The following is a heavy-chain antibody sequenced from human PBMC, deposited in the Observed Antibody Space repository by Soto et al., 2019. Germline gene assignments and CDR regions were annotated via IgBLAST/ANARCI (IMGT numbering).Heavy chain of an antibody. CDR3: ARERNMYGVDV. D-gene: IGHD1-1*01. V-gene: IGHV1-8*01. CDR1: GYTFTSYD. CDR2: MNTNSGNT. J-gene: IGHJ6*02. Sequence: QVQLVQFGAEVKKPGASVKVSCKASGYTFTSYDINWVRQATGKGLEWMGWMNTNSGNTGYAQKFQGRVTMTRNTSISTAYMELSSLRSEDTAMYYCARERNMYGVDVWGQGTTVTVSS.